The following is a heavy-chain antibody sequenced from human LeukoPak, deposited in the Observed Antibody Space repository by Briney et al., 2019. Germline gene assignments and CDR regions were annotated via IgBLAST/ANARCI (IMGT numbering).Heavy chain of an antibody. CDR2: IYYSGST. J-gene: IGHJ4*02. D-gene: IGHD2-21*01. V-gene: IGHV4-39*07. CDR3: ARGDLRLEV. Sequence: PSQTLSLTCTVSGGPISSVSHYWGWIRQSPGEGLEWIGSIYYSGSTNYNPSLKSRVTISVDTSKNQFSLKLSSVTAADTAVYYCARGDLRLEVWGQGTLVTVSS. CDR1: GGPISSVSHY.